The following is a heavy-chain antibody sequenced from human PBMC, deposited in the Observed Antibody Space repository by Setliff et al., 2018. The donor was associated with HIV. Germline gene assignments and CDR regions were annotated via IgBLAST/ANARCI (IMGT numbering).Heavy chain of an antibody. CDR2: ISSSGSTT. Sequence: PGGSLRLSCAASGFTFSDYYMSWIRQAPGKGLEWVSYISSSGSTTYYADSVKGRFTISRDDAMNSLYLQMHSLRAEDTAVYYCATSWRDGYPGDYWGQGTLVTVSS. CDR1: GFTFSDYY. D-gene: IGHD5-12*01. J-gene: IGHJ4*02. CDR3: ATSWRDGYPGDY. V-gene: IGHV3-11*04.